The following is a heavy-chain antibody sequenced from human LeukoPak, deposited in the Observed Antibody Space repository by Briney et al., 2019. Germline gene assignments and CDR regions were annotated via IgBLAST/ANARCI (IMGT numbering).Heavy chain of an antibody. Sequence: ASVKVSCKAGSFTFTSYGISWVRQAPGQGLEWMGWISAYNGNTNYAQKLQGRVTMTTDTSTSTAYMELRSLRSDDTAVYYCARDSGSRYWDYWGQGTLVTVSS. CDR2: ISAYNGNT. J-gene: IGHJ4*02. D-gene: IGHD1-26*01. CDR3: ARDSGSRYWDY. V-gene: IGHV1-18*01. CDR1: SFTFTSYG.